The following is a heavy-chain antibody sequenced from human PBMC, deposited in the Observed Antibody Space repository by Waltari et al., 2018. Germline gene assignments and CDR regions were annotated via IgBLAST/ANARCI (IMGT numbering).Heavy chain of an antibody. J-gene: IGHJ5*02. CDR3: ARGGGDYPSNWFDP. D-gene: IGHD4-17*01. CDR2: RYDSGNT. V-gene: IGHV4-59*01. Sequence: QVHLQESGSGLVKPSETLSLTCTVSGGSITSDYWSWIRQPPGKGLEWIGYRYDSGNTNYTPSLKSRVTIAVDTSKNQFSMKLASVTAADTAVYYCARGGGDYPSNWFDPWGQGTLVTVSS. CDR1: GGSITSDY.